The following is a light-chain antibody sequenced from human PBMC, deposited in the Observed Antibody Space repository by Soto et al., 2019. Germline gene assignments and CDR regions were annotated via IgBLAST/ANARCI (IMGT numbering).Light chain of an antibody. Sequence: IMLTQSPGTLSLSPGERATLSSRTSQSVSSSYLAWYQQQPGQAPRLLIYGASSRATGIPDRFSGSGSGTDFTLTISRLEPEDFAVYYCQQYGSSPLWTFGQGTKVDI. J-gene: IGKJ1*01. CDR1: QSVSSSY. V-gene: IGKV3-20*01. CDR3: QQYGSSPLWT. CDR2: GAS.